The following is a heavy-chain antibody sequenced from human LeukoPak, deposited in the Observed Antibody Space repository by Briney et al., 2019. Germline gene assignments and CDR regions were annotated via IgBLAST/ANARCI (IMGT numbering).Heavy chain of an antibody. J-gene: IGHJ2*01. D-gene: IGHD1-26*01. Sequence: ASVKVSCKASGYTFTGYYMHWVRQAPGQGLEWMGWINPNSGGTNYAQKFQGRVTMTRDTSISTAYMELSRLRSDDTALYYCARDGGGATRGGFDLWGRGTLVTVSS. CDR2: INPNSGGT. V-gene: IGHV1-2*02. CDR1: GYTFTGYY. CDR3: ARDGGGATRGGFDL.